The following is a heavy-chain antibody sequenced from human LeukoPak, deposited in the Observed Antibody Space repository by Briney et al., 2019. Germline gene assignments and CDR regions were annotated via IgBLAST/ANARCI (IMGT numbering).Heavy chain of an antibody. CDR2: IYPGDSDT. V-gene: IGHV5-51*01. J-gene: IGHJ4*01. CDR1: GYTFTDYW. CDR3: ARHGIGSGWFNFDY. Sequence: GESLKISCKISGYTFTDYWIGWVRQMPGEGLEWMGIIYPGDSDTKYSPSFQGQVTISADKSISTAYLQWSSLKASDTAMYYCARHGIGSGWFNFDYWGQGTLVTVSS. D-gene: IGHD6-19*01.